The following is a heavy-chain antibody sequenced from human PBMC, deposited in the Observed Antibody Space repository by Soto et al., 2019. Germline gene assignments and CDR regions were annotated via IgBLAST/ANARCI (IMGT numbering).Heavy chain of an antibody. CDR2: ISYDGSNK. J-gene: IGHJ6*02. CDR3: AKDRAPGSGSGYGMEV. Sequence: GGSLRLSCAASGFTFSSYGMHWVRQAPGKGLEWVAVISYDGSNKYYADSVKGRFTISRDNSKNTLYLQMNSLRAEDTAVYYCAKDRAPGSGSGYGMEVWGQGTTVTVSS. V-gene: IGHV3-30*18. CDR1: GFTFSSYG. D-gene: IGHD3-10*01.